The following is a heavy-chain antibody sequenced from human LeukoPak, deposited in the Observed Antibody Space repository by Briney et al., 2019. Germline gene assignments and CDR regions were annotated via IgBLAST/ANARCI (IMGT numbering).Heavy chain of an antibody. J-gene: IGHJ4*02. CDR1: GGSISSSTYY. V-gene: IGHV4-39*02. CDR2: IYYTGTT. D-gene: IGHD3-16*01. CDR3: ASAPRQGSIGGLDY. Sequence: PSETLSLTGSVSGGSISSSTYYWGWIRQPPGKGLEWIAAIYYTGTTYYNPSLRSRVTISVDTSKHHFSLKLSSVPAADTALYYCASAPRQGSIGGLDYWGQGTLVTVSS.